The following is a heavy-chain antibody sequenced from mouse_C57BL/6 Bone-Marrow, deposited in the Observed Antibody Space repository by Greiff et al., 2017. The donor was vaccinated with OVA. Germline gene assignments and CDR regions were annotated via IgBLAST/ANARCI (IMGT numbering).Heavy chain of an antibody. CDR3: ARSGDYYGSSFDY. V-gene: IGHV1-19*01. D-gene: IGHD1-1*01. J-gene: IGHJ2*01. CDR2: INPYNGGT. CDR1: GYTFTDYY. Sequence: VQLQQSGPVLVKPGASVKMSCKASGYTFTDYYMNWVKQSHGKSLEWIGVINPYNGGTSYNQKFKGKATLTVDKSSSTAYMELNSLTSEDSAVYYCARSGDYYGSSFDYWGQGTTLTVSS.